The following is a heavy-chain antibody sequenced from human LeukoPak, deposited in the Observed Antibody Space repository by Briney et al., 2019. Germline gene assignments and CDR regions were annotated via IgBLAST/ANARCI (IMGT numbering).Heavy chain of an antibody. CDR1: GFTLSSYA. CDR2: ISYDGSNK. J-gene: IGHJ5*02. V-gene: IGHV3-30*04. CDR3: ARGRGHIYDPNTTGWFDP. D-gene: IGHD3-3*01. Sequence: GGSLRLSCAASGFTLSSYAMHWVRQAPGKGLEWVAVISYDGSNKYYADSVKGRFTISRDNSKNTLYLQMNSLRAEDTAVYYCARGRGHIYDPNTTGWFDPWGQGTLVTVSS.